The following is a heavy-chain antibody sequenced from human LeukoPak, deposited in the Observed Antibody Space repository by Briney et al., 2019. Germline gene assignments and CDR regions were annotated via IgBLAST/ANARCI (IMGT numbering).Heavy chain of an antibody. D-gene: IGHD5-24*01. CDR2: ISTSGGYS. Sequence: GGSLRLSCAASGFTFSRFALSWVRQAPGKGLEWVSAISTSGGYSYYADSVKGRFTISRDNSKNTLYLQMNSLRAEDTAVYYCAKVGEVGRWLLPVDDWGQGTLVTVSS. CDR3: AKVGEVGRWLLPVDD. CDR1: GFTFSRFA. V-gene: IGHV3-23*01. J-gene: IGHJ4*02.